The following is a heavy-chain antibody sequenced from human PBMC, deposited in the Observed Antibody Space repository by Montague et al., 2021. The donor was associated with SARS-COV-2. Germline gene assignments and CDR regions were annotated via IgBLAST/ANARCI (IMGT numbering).Heavy chain of an antibody. CDR2: IYGGGTYI. V-gene: IGHV3-23*03. Sequence: SLRLSCAVSGFTFSNYAMSWVRQAPGKGLEWVSFIYGGGTYIYYADSVKGRFTISRDDSENALYLQMSSLRAKDTAVYYCARGPVSDAFDVWDQGTMVTVSS. CDR1: GFTFSNYA. D-gene: IGHD1-14*01. CDR3: ARGPVSDAFDV. J-gene: IGHJ3*01.